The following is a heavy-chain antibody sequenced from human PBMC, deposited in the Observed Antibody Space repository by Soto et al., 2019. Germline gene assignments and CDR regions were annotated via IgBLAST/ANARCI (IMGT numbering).Heavy chain of an antibody. CDR3: AVIRPKSGDCDY. CDR1: EFALGAYS. CDR2: IGLTAGAE. J-gene: IGHJ4*02. Sequence: PGGPLRLSFPASEFALGAYSMNWVRKTPGKGLEWVSYIGLTAGAEHYADSVKGRFTISRDNALNSLYLQMNSLRDEDTAIYFCAVIRPKSGDCDYWGQGIPVTVSS. D-gene: IGHD2-21*01. V-gene: IGHV3-48*02.